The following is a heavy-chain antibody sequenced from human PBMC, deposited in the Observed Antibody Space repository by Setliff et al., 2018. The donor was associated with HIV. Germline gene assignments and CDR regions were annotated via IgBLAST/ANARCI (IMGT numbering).Heavy chain of an antibody. D-gene: IGHD3-10*01. Sequence: SETLSLTCTVSGGSFSSATYSWIWIRQPAGKGLEYIGLIYTSGNTRYNPSLKSRLSISVDTSKNQISLKLSSVTAADTAVYYCARLVEVRGAANDYFDCWGQGTRVTVSS. CDR2: IYTSGNT. J-gene: IGHJ4*02. CDR3: ARLVEVRGAANDYFDC. V-gene: IGHV4-61*02. CDR1: GGSFSSATYS.